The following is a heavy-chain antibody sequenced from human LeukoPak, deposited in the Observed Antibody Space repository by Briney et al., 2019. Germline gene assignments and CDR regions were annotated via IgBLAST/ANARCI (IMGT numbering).Heavy chain of an antibody. Sequence: GGSLRLSCAASGFTFSSYSMNWVRQAPGKGLEWVSSISSSSSYIYYADSVKGRFTISRDNAKNSLYLQMNSLRAEDTAVYYCATVQWELPGAEYNWFDPWGQGTLVTVSS. D-gene: IGHD1-26*01. CDR3: ATVQWELPGAEYNWFDP. CDR2: ISSSSSYI. J-gene: IGHJ5*02. CDR1: GFTFSSYS. V-gene: IGHV3-21*01.